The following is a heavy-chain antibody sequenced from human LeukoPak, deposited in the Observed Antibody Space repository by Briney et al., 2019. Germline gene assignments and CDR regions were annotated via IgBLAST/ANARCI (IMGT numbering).Heavy chain of an antibody. J-gene: IGHJ4*02. Sequence: PGGSLRLSCAASGFTFSSYAMHWVRQAPGKGLEWVAVISYDGSNKYYADSVKGRFTISRDNSKNTLYLQMNSLRAEDTAVYYCAREQRWLQFMDYWGQGTLVTVSS. CDR3: AREQRWLQFMDY. V-gene: IGHV3-30-3*01. D-gene: IGHD5-12*01. CDR2: ISYDGSNK. CDR1: GFTFSSYA.